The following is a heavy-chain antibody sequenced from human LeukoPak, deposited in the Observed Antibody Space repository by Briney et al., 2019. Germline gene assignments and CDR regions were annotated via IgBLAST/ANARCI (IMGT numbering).Heavy chain of an antibody. J-gene: IGHJ4*02. V-gene: IGHV5-51*01. CDR1: GYSFSSYW. CDR2: IYPGDSDT. D-gene: IGHD6-19*01. Sequence: GESLKISCKGSGYSFSSYWIGWVRQMRGKGLEWMGIIYPGDSDTRYSPSFQGQVTISADKSISTAYLQWSSLKASDTAMYYCARHRPYSSGWRHFDYWGQGTLVTVSS. CDR3: ARHRPYSSGWRHFDY.